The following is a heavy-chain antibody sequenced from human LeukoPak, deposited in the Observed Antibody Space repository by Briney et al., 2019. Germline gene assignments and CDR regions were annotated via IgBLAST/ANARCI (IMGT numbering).Heavy chain of an antibody. CDR2: INHSGST. V-gene: IGHV4-34*01. Sequence: SVTLSLTCAVYGGSFSGYYWSWIRQPPGKGLEWIGEINHSGSTNYNPSLKSRVTISVDTSKNQFSLKLSSVTAADTAVYYCAGLPIVVVVAATLFDPWGQGTLVTVSS. CDR3: AGLPIVVVVAATLFDP. J-gene: IGHJ5*02. CDR1: GGSFSGYY. D-gene: IGHD2-15*01.